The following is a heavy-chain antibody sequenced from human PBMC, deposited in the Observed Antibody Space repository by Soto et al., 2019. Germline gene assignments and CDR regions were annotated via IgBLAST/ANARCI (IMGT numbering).Heavy chain of an antibody. Sequence: GGSLRLSCAASGFTFNYYAMNWVRQAPGMGLEWVATISNTGGGTHYADSVKGRFTISRDNSKNTLYLQMSSLRVEDTAVYYCAKDRLAGNFDYWGQGTQVTVSS. CDR2: ISNTGGGT. CDR3: AKDRLAGNFDY. V-gene: IGHV3-23*01. J-gene: IGHJ4*02. CDR1: GFTFNYYA.